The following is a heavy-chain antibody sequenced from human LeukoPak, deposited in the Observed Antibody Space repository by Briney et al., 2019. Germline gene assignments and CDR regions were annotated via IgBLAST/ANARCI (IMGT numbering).Heavy chain of an antibody. CDR2: ISSSGSTI. Sequence: GGSLRLSCAASGFTFSSYEMNWVRQAPGKGLEWVSYISSSGSTIYYADSVKGRFTISRDNAKNSLYLQMNSLRAEDTAGYYCARWLQYIDYWGQGTLVTVSS. V-gene: IGHV3-48*03. CDR1: GFTFSSYE. CDR3: ARWLQYIDY. J-gene: IGHJ4*02. D-gene: IGHD5-24*01.